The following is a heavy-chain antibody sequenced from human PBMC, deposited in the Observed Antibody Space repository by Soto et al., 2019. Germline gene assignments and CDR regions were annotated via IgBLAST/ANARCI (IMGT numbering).Heavy chain of an antibody. D-gene: IGHD2-21*02. V-gene: IGHV3-30-3*01. Sequence: QVQLVESGGGVVQPGRSLRLSCAASGFTFSSYAMHWVRQAPGKGLEWVAVISYDGSNKYYADSVKGRFTISRDNSKNTLYLQMNSLRAEDTAVYYCAREGEGPYCGGDCPTYGMDVWGQGTTVTVSS. CDR1: GFTFSSYA. J-gene: IGHJ6*02. CDR3: AREGEGPYCGGDCPTYGMDV. CDR2: ISYDGSNK.